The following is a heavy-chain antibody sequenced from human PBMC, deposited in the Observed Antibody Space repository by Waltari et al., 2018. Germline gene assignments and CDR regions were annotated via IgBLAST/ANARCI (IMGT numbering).Heavy chain of an antibody. Sequence: QVQLVQSGAEVKKPGASVKVSCKASGYTFTSYGISWVRQAPGQGLEWMGWISAYNGNTNYAQKLQGRVTMTTDTSTSTAYMELRSLRSDDTAVYYCARVPPYGLCASTSCYLNWFDPWGQGTLVTVSS. CDR3: ARVPPYGLCASTSCYLNWFDP. D-gene: IGHD2-2*01. CDR2: ISAYNGNT. J-gene: IGHJ5*02. V-gene: IGHV1-18*01. CDR1: GYTFTSYG.